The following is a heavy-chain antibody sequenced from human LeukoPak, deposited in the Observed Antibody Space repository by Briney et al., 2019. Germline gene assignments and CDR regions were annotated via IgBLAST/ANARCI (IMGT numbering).Heavy chain of an antibody. J-gene: IGHJ4*02. CDR3: ARLYYYDSSGLDY. D-gene: IGHD3-22*01. V-gene: IGHV4-30-4*08. CDR1: GGSISSGDYY. Sequence: SETLSLTCTVSGGSISSGDYYWSWIRQPPGKGLEWIGYIYYSGSTYYNPSLKSRVTISVDTSKNQFSLKLSSVTAADTAVYYCARLYYYDSSGLDYWGQGTLVAVSS. CDR2: IYYSGST.